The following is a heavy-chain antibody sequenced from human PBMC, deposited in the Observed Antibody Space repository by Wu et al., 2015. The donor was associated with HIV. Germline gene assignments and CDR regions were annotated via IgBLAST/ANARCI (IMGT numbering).Heavy chain of an antibody. CDR3: ARTSLYCSSTSCYSMDV. CDR2: ISAYNGNT. Sequence: QVQLVQSGAEVKKPGASVKVSCKASGYTFTSYGISWVRQAPGQGLEWMGWISAYNGNTNYAQKLQGRVTMTTDTSTSTAYMELRSLRSDDTAVYYCARTSLYCSSTSCYSMDVVGQRDQRVTVSS. D-gene: IGHD2-2*02. V-gene: IGHV1-18*01. CDR1: GYTFTSYG. J-gene: IGHJ6*04.